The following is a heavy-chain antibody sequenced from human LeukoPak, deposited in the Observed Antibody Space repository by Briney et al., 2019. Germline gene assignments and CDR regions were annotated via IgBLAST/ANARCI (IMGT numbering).Heavy chain of an antibody. CDR2: VSKKSDYM. CDR3: AELGITMIGGV. D-gene: IGHD3-10*02. CDR1: GLIFHDSV. V-gene: IGHV3-9*01. Sequence: PGRSLRLSCAASGLIFHDSVMHWVRQAPGKGLEWVSGVSKKSDYMAYADSVKGRFTISRDNAKNSLYLQMNSLRAEDTAVYYCAELGITMIGGVWGKGTTVTVSS. J-gene: IGHJ6*04.